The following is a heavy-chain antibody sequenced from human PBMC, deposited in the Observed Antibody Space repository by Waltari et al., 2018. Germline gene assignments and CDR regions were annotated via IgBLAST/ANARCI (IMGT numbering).Heavy chain of an antibody. J-gene: IGHJ3*02. D-gene: IGHD3-22*01. Sequence: QVQLQESGPGLVKPSETLSLTCTVSGGSISSYYWSWIRQPPGKGLEWIGYIYYSGSTNYNPSLQRRGTISVDTSKNQFSLKLSSVTAADTAVYYCARDLVDSSGYYPGAFYIWGQGTMVTVSS. V-gene: IGHV4-59*01. CDR1: GGSISSYY. CDR2: IYYSGST. CDR3: ARDLVDSSGYYPGAFYI.